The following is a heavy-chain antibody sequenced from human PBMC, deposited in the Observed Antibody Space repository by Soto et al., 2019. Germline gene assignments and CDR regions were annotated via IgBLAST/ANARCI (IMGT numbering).Heavy chain of an antibody. Sequence: QVQLVQSGAEVKRPGSSVKVSCKASGVTFSSYAISWVRQAPGQGLEWMGGIIPVFGTGIYAQKLQGRVTITAAKSTHTAYMELSSLRYEATAVYFCARVSETGGYTYGRDYWVQGPVVTVSS. V-gene: IGHV1-69*06. CDR3: ARVSETGGYTYGRDY. D-gene: IGHD5-18*01. J-gene: IGHJ4*02. CDR1: GVTFSSYA. CDR2: IIPVFGTG.